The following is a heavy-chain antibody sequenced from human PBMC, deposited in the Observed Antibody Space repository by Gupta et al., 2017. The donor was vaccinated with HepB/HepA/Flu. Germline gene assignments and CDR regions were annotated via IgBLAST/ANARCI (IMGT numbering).Heavy chain of an antibody. CDR2: INYSGNT. V-gene: IGHV4-59*01. J-gene: IGHJ4*02. CDR1: GGSIRTYY. Sequence: QVQLQESGPGLVKPSETLSLTCTVSGGSIRTYYWSWIRQPPGKGLEWIGYINYSGNTNYNPSLKSRVTMSIDTSKNQFSLKLTSVTSADTAVYYGARDGSADGYNPNAFDYWGQGTLVTVSS. CDR3: ARDGSADGYNPNAFDY. D-gene: IGHD5-24*01.